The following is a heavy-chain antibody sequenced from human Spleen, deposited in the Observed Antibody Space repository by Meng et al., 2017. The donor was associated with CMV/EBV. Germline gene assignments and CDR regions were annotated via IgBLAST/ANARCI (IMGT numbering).Heavy chain of an antibody. CDR3: VLEPYCTSTRCYSP. D-gene: IGHD2-2*01. Sequence: GGSLRLSCKGSGYNFTNYWIGWVRQMPGKGLEWMGIIYPGDSDTRYSPSFQGQVTISADKSISTAYLQWSSLKASDTAMYYCVLEPYCTSTRCYSPWGQGTLVTVSS. V-gene: IGHV5-51*01. CDR2: IYPGDSDT. CDR1: GYNFTNYW. J-gene: IGHJ5*02.